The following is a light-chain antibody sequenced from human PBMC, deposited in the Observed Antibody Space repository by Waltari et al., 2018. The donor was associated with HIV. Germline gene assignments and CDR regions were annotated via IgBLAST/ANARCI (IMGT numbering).Light chain of an antibody. CDR2: DVT. J-gene: IGLJ7*01. CDR1: RSDVGGYNY. Sequence: QSALTQPASVSGSPGQSITISCTGPRSDVGGYNYVSWYQQHPGKAPKLIIYDVTDRSSWVSNRFYGLKSGNTASLTISGPQAEDEADYYCVSYTSTIPLGAVFGGGTQLTVL. CDR3: VSYTSTIPLGAV. V-gene: IGLV2-14*03.